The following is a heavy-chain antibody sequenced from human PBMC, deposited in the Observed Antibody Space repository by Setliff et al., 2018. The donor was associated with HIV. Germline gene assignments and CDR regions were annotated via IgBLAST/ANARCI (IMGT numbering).Heavy chain of an antibody. Sequence: PSETLSLTCTVSGGSISRGSYYWSWIRQPAGKGLEWIGHIYTNGRTNYNPSLKSRLTISVDTSKNQFSLKLGSVTAADTAVYYCAKRYITGAAYFDSWGQGTLVTVSS. CDR3: AKRYITGAAYFDS. D-gene: IGHD6-19*01. CDR1: GGSISRGSYY. CDR2: IYTNGRT. V-gene: IGHV4-61*09. J-gene: IGHJ4*02.